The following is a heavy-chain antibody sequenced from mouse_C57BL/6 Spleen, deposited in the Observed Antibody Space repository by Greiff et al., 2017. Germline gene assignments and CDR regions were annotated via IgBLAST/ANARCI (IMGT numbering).Heavy chain of an antibody. CDR2: IYPGSGST. D-gene: IGHD1-1*01. CDR1: GYTFTSYW. V-gene: IGHV1-55*01. CDR3: ALYYYGSSSWFAY. J-gene: IGHJ3*01. Sequence: QVQLQQPGAELVKPGASVKMSCKASGYTFTSYWITWVKQRPGQGLEWIGDIYPGSGSTNYNEKFKSKATLTVDTSSSTAYMQLSSLTSEDSAVYYCALYYYGSSSWFAYWGQGTLVTVSA.